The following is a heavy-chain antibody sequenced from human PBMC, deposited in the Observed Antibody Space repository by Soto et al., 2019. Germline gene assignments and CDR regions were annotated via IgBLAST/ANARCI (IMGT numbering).Heavy chain of an antibody. CDR2: IYYSGST. V-gene: IGHV4-59*01. Sequence: SESLSLTCTVSGGSSSSSFWSWIWQPPGKGLEWIGYIYYSGSTNYNPSLKSRVTISVDTSKNQFSLKLSSVTAADTAVYYCARTNYFGSGSYQNWFDPWGQGTLVTVSS. CDR3: ARTNYFGSGSYQNWFDP. CDR1: GGSSSSSF. J-gene: IGHJ5*02. D-gene: IGHD3-10*01.